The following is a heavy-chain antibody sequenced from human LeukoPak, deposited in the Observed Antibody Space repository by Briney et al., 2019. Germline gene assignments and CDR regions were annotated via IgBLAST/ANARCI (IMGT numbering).Heavy chain of an antibody. V-gene: IGHV1-69*04. CDR2: IIPILGIA. J-gene: IGHJ4*02. CDR1: GGTFSSYA. Sequence: ASVKVSCKASGGTFSSYAISWVRQAPGQGLEWMGRIIPILGIANYAQKFQGRVTMTRDTSTSTVYMELSSLRSEDTAVYYCARDLMLIAAAGYFDYWGQGTLVTVSS. D-gene: IGHD6-13*01. CDR3: ARDLMLIAAAGYFDY.